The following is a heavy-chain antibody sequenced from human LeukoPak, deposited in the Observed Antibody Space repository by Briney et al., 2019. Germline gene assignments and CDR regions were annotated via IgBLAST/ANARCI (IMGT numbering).Heavy chain of an antibody. V-gene: IGHV4-4*02. CDR1: GDSITSSNW. CDR2: IYHSGST. CDR3: ARLRGYSYGTRAGDFDY. J-gene: IGHJ4*02. D-gene: IGHD5-18*01. Sequence: SETLSLTCAVSGDSITSSNWWSWVRQPPGKGLEWIGEIYHSGSTNYNPSLKSRVTISVDKSKNQFSLKLSSVTAADTAVYYCARLRGYSYGTRAGDFDYWGQGTLVTVSS.